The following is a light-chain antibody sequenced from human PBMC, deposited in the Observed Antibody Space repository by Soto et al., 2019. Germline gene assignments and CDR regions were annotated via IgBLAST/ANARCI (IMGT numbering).Light chain of an antibody. J-gene: IGKJ1*01. CDR3: QQYNGT. CDR1: QSISSW. CDR2: KAS. Sequence: DIQMTQSPSTLSASVGGRVTITCRASQSISSWLAWYQQKPGKSPKLLIYKASSLESGVPSRFSGSGSGTEFTLTISSLQPDDFATYYCQQYNGTFGQGTKVDIK. V-gene: IGKV1-5*03.